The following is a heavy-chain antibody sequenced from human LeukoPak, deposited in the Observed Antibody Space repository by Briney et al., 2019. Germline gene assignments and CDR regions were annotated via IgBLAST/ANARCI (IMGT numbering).Heavy chain of an antibody. CDR3: ARKIGTYDY. V-gene: IGHV3-11*06. D-gene: IGHD1-1*01. CDR1: GFTFSDYY. Sequence: GGSLRLSCAASGFTFSDYYMNWIRQAPGKGLEWVPYISTTSSFTNYADSVKGRFTISRDNAKNSLYLQMNSLRAEDTAVYYCARKIGTYDYWGQGTLVTVSS. J-gene: IGHJ4*02. CDR2: ISTTSSFT.